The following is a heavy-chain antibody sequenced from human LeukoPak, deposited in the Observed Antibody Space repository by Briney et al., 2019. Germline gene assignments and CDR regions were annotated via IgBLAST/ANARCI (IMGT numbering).Heavy chain of an antibody. V-gene: IGHV1-18*04. CDR1: GYTFTSYG. Sequence: ASVKVPCKASGYTFTSYGISWVRQAPGQGLEWMGWISAYNGNTNFAQNLQGRVTMTTDTSTSTAYMELRSLRSDDTAVYYCARALCSSTSCHGRNDYWGQGTLVTVSS. J-gene: IGHJ4*02. CDR3: ARALCSSTSCHGRNDY. D-gene: IGHD2-2*01. CDR2: ISAYNGNT.